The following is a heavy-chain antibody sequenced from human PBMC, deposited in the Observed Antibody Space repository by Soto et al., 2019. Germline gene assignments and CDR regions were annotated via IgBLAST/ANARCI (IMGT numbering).Heavy chain of an antibody. Sequence: QVRLQESGPGLVKPSQTLSLTCNVSGGSISSSDYYWSWIRQHPGMRLEWIGYIYYNGYTYYNPPLKGLVSISADTSKNQFSLKLSSVTAADTAVYYCARGYCSGGNCSVGMDVWGQGTTVTVSS. V-gene: IGHV4-31*01. CDR2: IYYNGYT. J-gene: IGHJ6*02. CDR1: GGSISSSDYY. D-gene: IGHD2-15*01. CDR3: ARGYCSGGNCSVGMDV.